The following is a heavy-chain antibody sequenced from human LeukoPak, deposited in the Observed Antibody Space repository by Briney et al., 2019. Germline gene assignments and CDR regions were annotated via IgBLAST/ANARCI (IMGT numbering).Heavy chain of an antibody. CDR3: AKVFGRIVVAPSDY. CDR1: GFTFSSCA. J-gene: IGHJ4*02. Sequence: GGSLRLSCAASGFTFSSCAMSWVRQAPGKGLEWVSAISGSGGSTYYADPVKGRFTISRDNSKNTLYSQMNSLRAEDTAVYYCAKVFGRIVVAPSDYWGQGTLVTVPS. V-gene: IGHV3-23*01. CDR2: ISGSGGST. D-gene: IGHD3-22*01.